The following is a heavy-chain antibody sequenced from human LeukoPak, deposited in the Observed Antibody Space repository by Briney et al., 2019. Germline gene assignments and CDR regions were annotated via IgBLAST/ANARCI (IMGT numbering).Heavy chain of an antibody. CDR3: ARDLAWGAFDY. V-gene: IGHV3-23*01. J-gene: IGHJ4*02. CDR2: ISPRGGGT. CDR1: GLTFRNYG. D-gene: IGHD7-27*01. Sequence: GGSLRLSCAASGLTFRNYGMNWVRQAPGKGLEWLSGISPRGGGTYYADSVKGRFTISRDDSKNTLSLQMNSLRVEDTAVYYCARDLAWGAFDYWGQGTLVTVSS.